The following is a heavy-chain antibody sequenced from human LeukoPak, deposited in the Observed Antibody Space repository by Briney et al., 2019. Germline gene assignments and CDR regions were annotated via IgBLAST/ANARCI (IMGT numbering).Heavy chain of an antibody. J-gene: IGHJ4*02. V-gene: IGHV4-39*07. CDR1: SASIRSSNYY. D-gene: IGHD3-9*01. Sequence: PSETLSLTCTVSSASIRSSNYYWGWIRQPPGKGLEWIGSIYYNGNTYYNPSLKSRVTMSVDTSKNQFSLKLSSVTAADTAVYYCAREGYDILTGYYGIDYWGQGTLVTVSS. CDR2: IYYNGNT. CDR3: AREGYDILTGYYGIDY.